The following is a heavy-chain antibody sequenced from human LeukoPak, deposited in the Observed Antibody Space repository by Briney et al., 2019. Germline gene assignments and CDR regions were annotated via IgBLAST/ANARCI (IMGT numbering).Heavy chain of an antibody. Sequence: SETLSLTCTVSGGSISSGSYYWSWIRQPAGKGLEWIGRIYTSGSTNYNPSLKSRVTISVDTSKNQFSLKLSSVTAADTAVYYCARDVYDSSGYFGSKYYYMDVWGKGTTVTVSS. J-gene: IGHJ6*03. V-gene: IGHV4-61*02. CDR1: GGSISSGSYY. CDR3: ARDVYDSSGYFGSKYYYMDV. D-gene: IGHD3-22*01. CDR2: IYTSGST.